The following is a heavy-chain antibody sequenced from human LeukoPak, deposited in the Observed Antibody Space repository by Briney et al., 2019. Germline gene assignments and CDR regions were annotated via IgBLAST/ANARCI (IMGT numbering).Heavy chain of an antibody. CDR1: GGSISSYY. Sequence: PSETLSLTCTVSGGSISSYYWSWIRQPPGKGLEWIGYIYYSGSTNHNPSLKSRVTISVDTSKNQFSLKLSPVTVADTAVYYCARGPPGYSSSWYGGLSWFDPWGQGTLVTVSS. D-gene: IGHD6-13*01. J-gene: IGHJ5*02. CDR3: ARGPPGYSSSWYGGLSWFDP. CDR2: IYYSGST. V-gene: IGHV4-59*01.